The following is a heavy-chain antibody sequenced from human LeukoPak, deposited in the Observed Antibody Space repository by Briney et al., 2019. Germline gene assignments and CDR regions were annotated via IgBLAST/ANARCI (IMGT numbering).Heavy chain of an antibody. V-gene: IGHV1-2*02. CDR1: GYTFTGYY. J-gene: IGHJ4*02. CDR3: ARGISYYYDSSGYYY. Sequence: GASVKVSCKASGYTFTGYYMHWVRQAPGQGLEWMGWINPNSGGTNYAQKFQGRVTMTRDTSISTAYMELSRLRSDGTAVYYCARGISYYYDSSGYYYWGQGTLVTVSS. CDR2: INPNSGGT. D-gene: IGHD3-22*01.